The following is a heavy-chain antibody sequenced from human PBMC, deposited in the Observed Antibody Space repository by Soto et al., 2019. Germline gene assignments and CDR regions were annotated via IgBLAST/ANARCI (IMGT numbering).Heavy chain of an antibody. J-gene: IGHJ6*02. CDR1: GYTFTSYY. CDR2: ISPYTGNT. D-gene: IGHD3-16*01. CDR3: VMVDNYVTPTPQDV. V-gene: IGHV1-18*01. Sequence: ASVKVSCKASGYTFTSYYINWVRQATGQGLEWMGWISPYTGNTHSATKVQGRLTMTTDTSTSTAYMDLGSLTSDDTAVYYCVMVDNYVTPTPQDVWGQGTTVTVSS.